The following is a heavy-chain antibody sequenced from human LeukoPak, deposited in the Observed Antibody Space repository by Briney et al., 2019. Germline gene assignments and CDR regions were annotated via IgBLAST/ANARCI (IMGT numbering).Heavy chain of an antibody. Sequence: WASVKVSCKASGYTFTGYYMHWVRQAPGQGLEWMGWINPNSGGTNYARKFQGRVTMTRDTSISTAYMELSRLRSDDTAVYYCARDPGYCSGGSCYPYYFDYWGQGTLVTVSS. CDR3: ARDPGYCSGGSCYPYYFDY. V-gene: IGHV1-2*02. J-gene: IGHJ4*02. CDR1: GYTFTGYY. D-gene: IGHD2-15*01. CDR2: INPNSGGT.